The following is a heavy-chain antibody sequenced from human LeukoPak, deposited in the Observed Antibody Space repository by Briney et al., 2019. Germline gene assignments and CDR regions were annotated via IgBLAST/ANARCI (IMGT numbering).Heavy chain of an antibody. D-gene: IGHD2/OR15-2a*01. V-gene: IGHV4-38-2*01. CDR2: FFQSEKS. Sequence: PSETLSLTCALSGHSNTRGYYWAWFRPSPGKGLEWIATFFQSEKSFYNASLKSRVIMSLDTSKSQFSLNLTSVTAADTAVYYCARVLPVPYLLDSWGQGTHVTVSS. CDR1: GHSNTRGYY. CDR3: ARVLPVPYLLDS. J-gene: IGHJ4*02.